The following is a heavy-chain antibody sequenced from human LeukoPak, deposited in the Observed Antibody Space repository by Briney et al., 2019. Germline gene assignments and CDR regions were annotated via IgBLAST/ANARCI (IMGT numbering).Heavy chain of an antibody. D-gene: IGHD3-22*01. CDR3: AGTYYDSSGYIFDY. V-gene: IGHV4-38-2*01. CDR1: GYSISSGYY. CDR2: IYHSGST. Sequence: SSETLSLTCAVSGYSISSGYYWGWIRQPPGQGLEWIGSIYHSGSTYYNPSLKSRVTISVDTSKNQFSLKLSSVTAADTAVYYCAGTYYDSSGYIFDYWGQGTLVTVSS. J-gene: IGHJ4*02.